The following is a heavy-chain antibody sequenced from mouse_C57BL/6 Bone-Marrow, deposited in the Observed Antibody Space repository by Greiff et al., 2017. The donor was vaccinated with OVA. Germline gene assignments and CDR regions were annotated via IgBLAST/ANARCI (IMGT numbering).Heavy chain of an antibody. J-gene: IGHJ4*01. CDR1: GFTFSSYA. V-gene: IGHV5-4*03. Sequence: EVKLVESGGGLVKPGGSLKLSCAASGFTFSSYAMSWVRQTPEKRLEWVATISDGGSYTYYPDNVKGRFTISRDNAKNNLYLQMSHLKSEDTAMYYCARSGGAMDYWGQGTSVTVSS. CDR2: ISDGGSYT. CDR3: ARSGGAMDY. D-gene: IGHD1-1*02.